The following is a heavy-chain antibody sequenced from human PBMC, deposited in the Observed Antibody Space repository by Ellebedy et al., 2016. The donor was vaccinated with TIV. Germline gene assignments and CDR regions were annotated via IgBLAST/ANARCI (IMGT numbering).Heavy chain of an antibody. Sequence: GESLKISCAASGFTFSSFAMHWVRQAPGKGLEWLSVISSDGSNTYHAYSVRGRFTITRDNSKNTLYLQMNRLRTEDTAVYFCAKGSSSGFTYDRVGFEYWGQGALVTVSS. CDR1: GFTFSSFA. V-gene: IGHV3-23*01. CDR3: AKGSSSGFTYDRVGFEY. CDR2: ISSDGSNT. D-gene: IGHD3-22*01. J-gene: IGHJ4*02.